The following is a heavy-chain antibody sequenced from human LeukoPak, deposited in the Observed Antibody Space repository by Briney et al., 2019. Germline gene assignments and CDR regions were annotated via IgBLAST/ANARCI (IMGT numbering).Heavy chain of an antibody. CDR3: AKEVAAIGTPRFDY. Sequence: GGSLRLSCAVSGFTFSDYAMSWVRQAPGKRPEWVAGIRSTGAGTFYADSVKGRFTISRDNSKSILYFQMNSLRAEDTAVYYCAKEVAAIGTPRFDYWGQGTLVTVSS. CDR2: IRSTGAGT. V-gene: IGHV3-23*01. D-gene: IGHD6-13*01. J-gene: IGHJ4*02. CDR1: GFTFSDYA.